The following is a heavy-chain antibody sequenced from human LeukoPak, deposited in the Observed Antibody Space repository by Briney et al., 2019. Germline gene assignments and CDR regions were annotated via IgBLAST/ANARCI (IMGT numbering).Heavy chain of an antibody. CDR2: ISSSSSYT. CDR3: MLRRVIHPYNWFDP. CDR1: RFTLSRYR. V-gene: IGHV3-21*01. Sequence: GGALRHSCPASRFTLSRYRMNWVGQAPGKGREWVSFISSSSSYTYYADSVKGRFTISRDNAKNSLYLQMNSLRAEDTAVYYCMLRRVIHPYNWFDPWGQGTLVTVSS. J-gene: IGHJ5*02. D-gene: IGHD3-10*01.